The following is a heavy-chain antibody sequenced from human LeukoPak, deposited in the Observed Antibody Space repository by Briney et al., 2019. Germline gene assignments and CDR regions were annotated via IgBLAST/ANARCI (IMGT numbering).Heavy chain of an antibody. J-gene: IGHJ4*02. CDR1: GFIFGNYW. D-gene: IGHD1-14*01. CDR2: INEDGSET. V-gene: IGHV3-7*01. CDR3: ARGGVRRGYYDY. Sequence: GRSLRLSCAASGFIFGNYWMKWVRQDPVKGLEWVANINEDGSETYYVDSVRGRFTISRDNAKNSLYLQMNSLRTEDTAVYYCARGGVRRGYYDYWGQETLVTVSS.